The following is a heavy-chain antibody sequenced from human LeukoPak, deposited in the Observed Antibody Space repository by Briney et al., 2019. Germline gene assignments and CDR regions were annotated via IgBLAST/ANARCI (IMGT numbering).Heavy chain of an antibody. CDR3: ARSGNNFDY. CDR1: GFTFSNYA. CDR2: LSGSGGST. Sequence: AGGSLRLSCAASGFTFSNYAMSWVRQAPGKGLEWVSGLSGSGGSTYYADSVKGRFTISRDDAKNSLYLQMNSLRAEDTAVYYCARSGNNFDYWGQGTLVTVSS. V-gene: IGHV3-23*01. D-gene: IGHD1/OR15-1a*01. J-gene: IGHJ4*02.